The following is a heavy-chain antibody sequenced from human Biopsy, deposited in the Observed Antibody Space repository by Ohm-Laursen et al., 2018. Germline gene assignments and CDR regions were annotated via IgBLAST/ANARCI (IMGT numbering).Heavy chain of an antibody. D-gene: IGHD1-26*01. CDR3: ARGTGGYYVYGAFDI. J-gene: IGHJ3*02. CDR2: IYTSGSP. V-gene: IGHV4-4*07. Sequence: GALSLTCTVSGDSINNYYWSWIRQPARKGLEWIGRIYTSGSPNYNLSLESRVTMSVDTSKNQFSLNLRSVTAADTAVYYCARGTGGYYVYGAFDIWGQGTVVTVSS. CDR1: GDSINNYY.